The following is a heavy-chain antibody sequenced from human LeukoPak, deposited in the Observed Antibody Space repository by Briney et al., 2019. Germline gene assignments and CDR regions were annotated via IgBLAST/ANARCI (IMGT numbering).Heavy chain of an antibody. J-gene: IGHJ4*02. Sequence: PSETLSLTCTVSGGSISSYYWSWIRQPPGKGLEWIGYTYYSGSTNYNPSLKSRVTISVDTSKNQFSLKLSSVTAADTAVYYCARGRSGSYYGKNNYYFDYWSQGTLVTVSS. V-gene: IGHV4-59*01. CDR2: TYYSGST. CDR3: ARGRSGSYYGKNNYYFDY. CDR1: GGSISSYY. D-gene: IGHD1-26*01.